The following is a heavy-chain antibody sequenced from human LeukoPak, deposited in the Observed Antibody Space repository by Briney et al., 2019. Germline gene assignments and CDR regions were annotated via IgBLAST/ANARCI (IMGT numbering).Heavy chain of an antibody. CDR2: ISGSGTSA. V-gene: IGHV3-23*01. CDR1: GFTFSSYA. Sequence: PGGSLRLSCAASGFTFSSYAMTWVRQAPGEGLQWVSGISGSGTSAYYADSVRGRFTISRDNSKNTLYLQMNSLRAEDTAVYFCARDAFGESAYWGQGTLVTVSS. J-gene: IGHJ4*02. CDR3: ARDAFGESAY. D-gene: IGHD3-10*01.